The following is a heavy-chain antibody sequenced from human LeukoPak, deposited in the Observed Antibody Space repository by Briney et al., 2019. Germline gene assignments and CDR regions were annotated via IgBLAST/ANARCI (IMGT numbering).Heavy chain of an antibody. J-gene: IGHJ5*02. CDR3: ARDKHPSRYYDFWSGYFDP. CDR2: INPSGGST. V-gene: IGHV1-46*01. D-gene: IGHD3-3*01. CDR1: GYTFTSYY. Sequence: GASVKVSCKASGYTFTSYYMHWVRQAPGQGLEWMGIINPSGGSTSYAQKFQGRVTMTRDTSTSTVYMELSSLRSEDTAVYYCARDKHPSRYYDFWSGYFDPWGQGTLVTVSS.